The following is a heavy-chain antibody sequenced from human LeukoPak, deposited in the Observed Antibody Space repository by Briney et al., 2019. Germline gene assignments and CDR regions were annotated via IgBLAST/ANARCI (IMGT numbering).Heavy chain of an antibody. D-gene: IGHD3-9*01. CDR2: IYYSGST. CDR3: ARLQNYYDILTGYSPNNWFDP. CDR1: GGSISSSSYY. V-gene: IGHV4-39*01. Sequence: PWETLSLTCTVSGGSISSSSYYWGWIRQPPGKGLEWIGSIYYSGSTYYNPSLKSRVTISVDTSKNQFSLKLSSVTAADTAVYYCARLQNYYDILTGYSPNNWFDPWGQGTLVTVSS. J-gene: IGHJ5*02.